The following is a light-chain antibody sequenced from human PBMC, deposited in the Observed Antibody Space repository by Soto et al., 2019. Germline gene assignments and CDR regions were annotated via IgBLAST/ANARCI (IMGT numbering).Light chain of an antibody. J-gene: IGKJ5*01. CDR3: RQYASSPIT. Sequence: EIVLTQSPGTLSLSPGERATLSCRASQSVSSSYLAWYQQKPGQAPRLLIYGASSRATGIPDRFSGSGSGTHFTLTISRLEPEAFAVEYCRQYASSPITFGQGTRLEIK. CDR2: GAS. CDR1: QSVSSSY. V-gene: IGKV3-20*01.